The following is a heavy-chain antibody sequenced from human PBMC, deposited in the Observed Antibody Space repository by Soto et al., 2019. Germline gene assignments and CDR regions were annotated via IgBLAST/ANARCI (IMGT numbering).Heavy chain of an antibody. CDR3: ARDSSSSRSFDY. V-gene: IGHV1-3*01. Sequence: ASVKVSCKASGYPFTIYAIHWVRQAPGQSLEWMGWINPGNGDTKYSQIFQGRVTITWDTSARTAYMDLSSLISEDTADYYCARDSSSSRSFDYWGQGARGTGS. CDR2: INPGNGDT. J-gene: IGHJ4*02. CDR1: GYPFTIYA. D-gene: IGHD6-6*01.